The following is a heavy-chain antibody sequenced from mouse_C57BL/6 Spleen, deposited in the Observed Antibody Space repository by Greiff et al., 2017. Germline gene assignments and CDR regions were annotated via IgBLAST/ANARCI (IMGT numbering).Heavy chain of an antibody. Sequence: DVHLVESGGGLVQPGGSLSLSCAASGFTFTDYYMSWVRQPPGKALEWLGFIRNKANGYTTEYSASVKGRFTISRDNSQSILYLQMNALRAEDSATYYCARSQWGYYAMDYWGQGTSVTVSS. CDR2: IRNKANGYTT. CDR1: GFTFTDYY. V-gene: IGHV7-3*01. J-gene: IGHJ4*01. D-gene: IGHD1-3*01. CDR3: ARSQWGYYAMDY.